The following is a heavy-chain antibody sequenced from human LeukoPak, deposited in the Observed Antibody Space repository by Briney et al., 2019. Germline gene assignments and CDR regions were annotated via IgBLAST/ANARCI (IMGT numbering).Heavy chain of an antibody. V-gene: IGHV4-39*01. Sequence: SETLSLTCSVSGDSIRTTSYYWDWIRQAPGKGLEWIGTVFYTGTTYYSPSLKSRITISVDTSKNQFSLKLSSVTAADTAVYYCARQVLLSFDKWGQGAPATVSS. J-gene: IGHJ4*02. CDR1: GDSIRTTSYY. D-gene: IGHD3-10*01. CDR2: VFYTGTT. CDR3: ARQVLLSFDK.